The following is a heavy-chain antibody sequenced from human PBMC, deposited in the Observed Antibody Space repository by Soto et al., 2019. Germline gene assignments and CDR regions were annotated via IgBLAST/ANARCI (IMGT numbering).Heavy chain of an antibody. CDR1: GFTFSNAW. J-gene: IGHJ6*03. CDR3: SGYMDV. V-gene: IGHV3-15*01. Sequence: EVQLVESGGGLVKPGGSLRLSCAASGFTFSNAWMSWVRQAPGKGLEWVGRIKSNTDGGTTDYAAPVKGRFTISRDDSKNTLYLQMNSLKTEDTAVYYCSGYMDVWGKGTTVTVSS. D-gene: IGHD3-10*01. CDR2: IKSNTDGGTT.